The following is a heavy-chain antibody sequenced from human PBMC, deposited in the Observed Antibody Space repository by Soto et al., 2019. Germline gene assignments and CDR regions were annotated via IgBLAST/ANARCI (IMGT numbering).Heavy chain of an antibody. CDR3: AKDTYIIVGGTHIDF. J-gene: IGHJ4*02. D-gene: IGHD1-26*01. Sequence: EVHLVESGGGLVQPGRSLRLSCAASGFTFDDYAMHWVRQAPGQGLEWVSGISWNSDSTGYADSVKGRFTISRDNAKNSLCLQMNSLRAEDTALYFCAKDTYIIVGGTHIDFWGRGTLVSVSS. CDR2: ISWNSDST. V-gene: IGHV3-9*01. CDR1: GFTFDDYA.